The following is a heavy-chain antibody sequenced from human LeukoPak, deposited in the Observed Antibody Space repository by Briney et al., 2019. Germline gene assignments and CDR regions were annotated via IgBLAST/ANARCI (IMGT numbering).Heavy chain of an antibody. CDR1: RSIFSSYW. CDR2: IYPGDSDT. J-gene: IGHJ3*02. D-gene: IGHD6-19*01. Sequence: GASLKISCKGSRSIFSSYWIGWVRQLPGKGLEWMGIIYPGDSDTRYSPSFQGQVTISADKSISTAYLQWSSLKASDTAMYYCARQRPGYSSGWYKDAFDIWGQGTMVSVSS. CDR3: ARQRPGYSSGWYKDAFDI. V-gene: IGHV5-51*01.